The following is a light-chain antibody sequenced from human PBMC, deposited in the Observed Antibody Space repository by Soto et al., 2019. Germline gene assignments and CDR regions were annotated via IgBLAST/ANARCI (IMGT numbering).Light chain of an antibody. V-gene: IGKV3-11*01. J-gene: IGKJ5*01. CDR1: QSVTSTS. Sequence: EIVLTQSPGTLSFSPGEIATLYFSSIQSVTSTSFAWYQQKPGQAPGLLIYDASNRATGIPARFSGSGSGTDFTLTISSLEPEDFAVYYCQQRSNWPPITFGQGTRLEIK. CDR3: QQRSNWPPIT. CDR2: DAS.